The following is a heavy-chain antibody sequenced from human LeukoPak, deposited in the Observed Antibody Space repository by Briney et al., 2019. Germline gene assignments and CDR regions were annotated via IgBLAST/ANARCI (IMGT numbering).Heavy chain of an antibody. Sequence: PGGSLRLSCAASGFTFSSYWMSWVRQVIGKGLEWVSAIGIRGDTHYSGSVKGRFTISRENAESSLYLQMNSLRAEDTAVYYCARGGIQVSGIDEFDYWGQGTLVTVSS. D-gene: IGHD6-19*01. J-gene: IGHJ4*02. CDR1: GFTFSSYW. CDR3: ARGGIQVSGIDEFDY. CDR2: IGIRGDT. V-gene: IGHV3-13*01.